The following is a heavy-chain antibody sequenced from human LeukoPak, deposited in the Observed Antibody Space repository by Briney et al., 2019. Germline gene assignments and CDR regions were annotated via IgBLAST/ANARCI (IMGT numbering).Heavy chain of an antibody. J-gene: IGHJ4*02. Sequence: ASVTVSCKSSGYTFTSYGISWVRQPPGQGLEWMGWISAYNGNTNYAQKLEGRVTMTTDTYTSTAYMERRSLRYDYTAGYYWARGSRNSSGFHPPDLGGQGTLVTVSS. V-gene: IGHV1-18*01. CDR2: ISAYNGNT. CDR3: ARGSRNSSGFHPPDL. D-gene: IGHD3-22*01. CDR1: GYTFTSYG.